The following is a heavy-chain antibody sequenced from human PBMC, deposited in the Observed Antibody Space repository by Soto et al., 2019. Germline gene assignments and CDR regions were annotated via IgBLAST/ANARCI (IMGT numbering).Heavy chain of an antibody. D-gene: IGHD3-22*01. V-gene: IGHV3-23*01. CDR1: GFNFNNYA. J-gene: IGHJ3*01. CDR2: ITVSGGHT. CDR3: AKSRYYDSSGPGAFDV. Sequence: GSLRLSCAASGFNFNNYAMTWVRQAPGKGLEWVSSITVSGGHTYAADSVKGRFTVSRDNSKNTVYLQMNSLRADDTAMYFCAKSRYYDSSGPGAFDVWGQGTMVTVSS.